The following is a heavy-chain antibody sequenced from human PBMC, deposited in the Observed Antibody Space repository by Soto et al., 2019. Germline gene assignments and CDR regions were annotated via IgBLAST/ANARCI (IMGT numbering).Heavy chain of an antibody. CDR2: IRSKAYGGTT. CDR3: TRAAVGYCSSPSCYDWYDP. V-gene: IGHV3-49*03. D-gene: IGHD2-2*01. Sequence: PGGSLRLSCTASGFTFGDYAMSWFRQAPGKGLEWVGFIRSKAYGGTTEYAASVKGRFTISRDDSKSIAYLQMNSLKTEDTAVYYCTRAAVGYCSSPSCYDWYDPWGQGTLVTVSS. J-gene: IGHJ5*02. CDR1: GFTFGDYA.